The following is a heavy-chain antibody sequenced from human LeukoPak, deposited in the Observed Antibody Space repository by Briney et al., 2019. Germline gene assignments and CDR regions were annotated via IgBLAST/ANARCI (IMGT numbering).Heavy chain of an antibody. V-gene: IGHV4-59*08. CDR1: GGSISSYY. Sequence: PSETLSLTCTVSGGSISSYYWSWIRQPPGKGLEWVGYIDYSGSTTYNPSLAGRVAMSVDTPKHPFSLRLSSVTAADTAIYYCARRYSSSWYVGFFDPWGQGTLVTVSS. D-gene: IGHD6-13*01. J-gene: IGHJ5*02. CDR2: IDYSGST. CDR3: ARRYSSSWYVGFFDP.